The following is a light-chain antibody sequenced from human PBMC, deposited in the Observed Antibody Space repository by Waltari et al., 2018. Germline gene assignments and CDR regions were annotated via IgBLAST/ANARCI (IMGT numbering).Light chain of an antibody. V-gene: IGKV2-28*01. J-gene: IGKJ3*01. CDR2: LGS. CDR1: QSLLHSNGYKY. CDR3: QQYGSSPS. Sequence: DIVMTQSPLSLPVTPGEPASISCRSSQSLLHSNGYKYLDWYLQKPGQSQQLLIYLGSDRASGVPDRFSGSGSGTDFTLTISRLEPEDFAVYYCQQYGSSPSFGPGTKVDIK.